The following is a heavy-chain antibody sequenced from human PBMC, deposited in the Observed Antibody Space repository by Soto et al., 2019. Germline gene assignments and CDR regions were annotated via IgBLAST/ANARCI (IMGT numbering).Heavy chain of an antibody. Sequence: PGGSLRLSCAASGFTFSNFRMNWIRQAPGKGLEWVSHIDGSGTAMSYVDPVKGRFTISRDNAKNSLYLEMTSLRDEDTAVYYCARQLYTVVTPQDYWGRGTLVTVSS. J-gene: IGHJ4*02. CDR2: IDGSGTAM. CDR1: GFTFSNFR. CDR3: ARQLYTVVTPQDY. V-gene: IGHV3-48*02. D-gene: IGHD2-21*02.